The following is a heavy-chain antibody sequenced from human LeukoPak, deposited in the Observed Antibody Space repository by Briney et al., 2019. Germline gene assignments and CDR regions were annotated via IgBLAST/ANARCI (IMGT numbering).Heavy chain of an antibody. V-gene: IGHV3-23*01. D-gene: IGHD1-26*01. CDR2: ISGSGGGT. J-gene: IGHJ6*03. Sequence: PGGSLRLSCAASRFTFKMYAMSWVRQAPGKGLEWVSSISGSGGGTFYASSVRGRFTISRDNSKHTVFLQMNGLGAEDTAIYYCAKWDENFYYMDVWGQGTTVTVSS. CDR3: AKWDENFYYMDV. CDR1: RFTFKMYA.